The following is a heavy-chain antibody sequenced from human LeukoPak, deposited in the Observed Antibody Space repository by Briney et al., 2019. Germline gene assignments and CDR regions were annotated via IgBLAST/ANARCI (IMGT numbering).Heavy chain of an antibody. CDR1: GYTLTELS. Sequence: ASLKVSCKVSGYTLTELSMHWVRQAPGKGLEWMAGFDPEDGETIYAQKFQGRVTMTEDTSTDTAYMELSSLRSEDTAVYYCATAGPVRYFDWLLDYWGQETLVTVSS. D-gene: IGHD3-9*01. CDR2: FDPEDGET. J-gene: IGHJ4*02. V-gene: IGHV1-24*01. CDR3: ATAGPVRYFDWLLDY.